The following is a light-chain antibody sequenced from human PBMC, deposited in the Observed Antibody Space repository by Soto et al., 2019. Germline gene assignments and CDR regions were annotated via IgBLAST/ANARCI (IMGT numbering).Light chain of an antibody. J-gene: IGKJ5*01. CDR3: QQYGSAPLIT. CDR2: DVS. Sequence: IVLTPSPSTLSLSPGKSASLSCMASQNISNYLIWYQQKPGQAPRLLIYDVSNRATGIPARFSGSGSGTDFTLTISSLEPEDFAVYYCQQYGSAPLITFGQGTRLEIK. CDR1: QNISNY. V-gene: IGKV3-11*01.